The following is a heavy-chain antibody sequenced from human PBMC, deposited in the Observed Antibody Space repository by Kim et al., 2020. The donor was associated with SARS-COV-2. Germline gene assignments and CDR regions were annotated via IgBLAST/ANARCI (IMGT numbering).Heavy chain of an antibody. J-gene: IGHJ4*02. Sequence: YAVSVQGRFTISKDNAKNSLFLQMYSLSAEETAVYYCAKNHYGDYVPFDSWGQGTLVTVSS. CDR3: AKNHYGDYVPFDS. V-gene: IGHV3-21*06. D-gene: IGHD4-17*01.